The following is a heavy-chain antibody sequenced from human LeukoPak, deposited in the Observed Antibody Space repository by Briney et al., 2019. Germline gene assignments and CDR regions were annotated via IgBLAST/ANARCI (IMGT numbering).Heavy chain of an antibody. Sequence: PGGSLRLSCAASGFTFSSYTMSWVRQAPGKGREWVSTITTSDGNTYYADSVKGRFTVSRDNSKNTLFLQVNSLRAEDTAVYYCAKDGGLWVSAHWGDSWGRGTLVTVSS. V-gene: IGHV3-23*01. CDR3: AKDGGLWVSAHWGDS. J-gene: IGHJ4*02. CDR2: ITTSDGNT. CDR1: GFTFSSYT. D-gene: IGHD7-27*01.